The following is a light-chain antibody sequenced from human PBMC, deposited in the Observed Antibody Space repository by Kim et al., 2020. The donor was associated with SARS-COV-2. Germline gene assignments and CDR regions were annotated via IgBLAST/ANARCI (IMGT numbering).Light chain of an antibody. CDR3: QQRSNWPIT. CDR1: QSVSIY. J-gene: IGKJ5*01. Sequence: EIVLTQSPATLSLPPGERATLSCRASQSVSIYLAWYQQKPGQAPRLLIYDASNRATGIPARFSGSGSGTDFTLTISSLEPEDFAVYYCQQRSNWPITFGQGTRLEIK. V-gene: IGKV3-11*01. CDR2: DAS.